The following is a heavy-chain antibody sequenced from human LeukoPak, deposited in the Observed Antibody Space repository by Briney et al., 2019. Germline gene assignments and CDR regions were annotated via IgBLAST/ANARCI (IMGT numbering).Heavy chain of an antibody. D-gene: IGHD2-21*02. J-gene: IGHJ3*02. CDR1: GFTFSSYS. CDR2: ISRINKYT. Sequence: PGGSLRLSCAASGFTFSSYSMNWVRQAPGKGLEWVSSISRINKYTYYADSVKGRFTISRDNAANSLFLQMNSLRAEDTAVYYCTRDPTALPRGAFHIWGHGTMVTVSS. CDR3: TRDPTALPRGAFHI. V-gene: IGHV3-21*01.